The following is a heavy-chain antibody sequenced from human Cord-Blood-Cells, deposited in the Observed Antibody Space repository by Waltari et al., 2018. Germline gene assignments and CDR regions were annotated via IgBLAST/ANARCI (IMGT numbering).Heavy chain of an antibody. CDR2: IIPIFGTA. CDR3: ARVPFEYSSSGYYYYGMDV. D-gene: IGHD6-6*01. Sequence: GLEWMGRIIPIFGTANYAQKFQGRVTITADESTSTAYMKLSSLRSEDTAVYYCARVPFEYSSSGYYYYGMDVWGQGTTVTVSS. J-gene: IGHJ6*02. V-gene: IGHV1-69*15.